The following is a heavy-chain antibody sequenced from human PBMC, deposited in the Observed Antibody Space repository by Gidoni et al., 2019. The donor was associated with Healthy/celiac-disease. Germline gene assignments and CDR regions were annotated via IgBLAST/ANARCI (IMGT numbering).Heavy chain of an antibody. D-gene: IGHD2-15*01. CDR1: GFTFSSYS. Sequence: EVQLVESGGGLVKPGGSLRLSCAASGFTFSSYSMNWVRQAPGKGLEWVSSISSSSSYIYYADSVKGRFTISRDNAKNSLYLQMNSLRAEDTAVYYCARLTVVTGNFDYWGQGTLVTVSS. CDR2: ISSSSSYI. J-gene: IGHJ4*02. CDR3: ARLTVVTGNFDY. V-gene: IGHV3-21*01.